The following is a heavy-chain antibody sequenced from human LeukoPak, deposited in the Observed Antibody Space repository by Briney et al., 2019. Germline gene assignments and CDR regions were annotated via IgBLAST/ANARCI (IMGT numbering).Heavy chain of an antibody. D-gene: IGHD3-10*01. Sequence: GGSLRLSCAASGFTFSSYGMHWVRQAPGKGLEWVAVISYDGSNKYYADSVKGRFTISRDNSKNTLYLQMNSLRAEDTAVYYCARAWFGELLYYFDYWGQGTLVTVSS. V-gene: IGHV3-30*03. CDR3: ARAWFGELLYYFDY. CDR1: GFTFSSYG. J-gene: IGHJ4*02. CDR2: ISYDGSNK.